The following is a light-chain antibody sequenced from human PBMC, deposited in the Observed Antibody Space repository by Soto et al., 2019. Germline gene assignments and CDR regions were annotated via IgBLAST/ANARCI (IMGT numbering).Light chain of an antibody. CDR3: QQYNNWPPAWT. Sequence: EIVMTQSPATLSVSPGERAALSFRSSQTIGSNLAWYQQKPGQPPRLLIYDASTRATDIPARFTGSGSGTEFTLTISSLQPEDFAVYYCQQYNNWPPAWTFGQGTKVDIK. CDR2: DAS. V-gene: IGKV3-15*01. CDR1: QTIGSN. J-gene: IGKJ1*01.